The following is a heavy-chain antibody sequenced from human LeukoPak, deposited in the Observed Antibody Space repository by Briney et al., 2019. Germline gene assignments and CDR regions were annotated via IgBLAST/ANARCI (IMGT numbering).Heavy chain of an antibody. D-gene: IGHD3-10*01. Sequence: GGSLRLSCAASGFTFSSYGMHWVRQAPGKGLEWVAVISYDGSNKYYADSVKGRFTISRDNSKNTLYLQMNSLRAEDTAVYYCAKDLMVRGVSPYYGMDVWGQGTTVTVSS. J-gene: IGHJ6*02. CDR1: GFTFSSYG. V-gene: IGHV3-30*18. CDR3: AKDLMVRGVSPYYGMDV. CDR2: ISYDGSNK.